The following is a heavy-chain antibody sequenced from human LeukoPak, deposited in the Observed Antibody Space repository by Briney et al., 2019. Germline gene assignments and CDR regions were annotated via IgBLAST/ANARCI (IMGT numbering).Heavy chain of an antibody. CDR2: ISWNSGSI. D-gene: IGHD3-9*01. V-gene: IGHV3-9*01. Sequence: PGRSLRLSCAASGFTFDDYAMHWVRQAPGKGLEWVSGISWNSGSIGYADSVKGRFTISRDNAKNSLYLQMNSLRAEDTALYYFAKTVRDYDDILAGTVFDYWGQGTLVTVSS. J-gene: IGHJ4*02. CDR3: AKTVRDYDDILAGTVFDY. CDR1: GFTFDDYA.